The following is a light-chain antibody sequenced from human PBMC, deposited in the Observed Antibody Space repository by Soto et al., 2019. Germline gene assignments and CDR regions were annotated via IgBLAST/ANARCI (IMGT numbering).Light chain of an antibody. Sequence: EIVLTQSPATLSLPPGERGTLSCRASQSVSIYLAWYQQRPGQAPRLLIYDASNRATAIPARFSGSGSGTDFTRTISSVEPEDSAVYYCQQRSNWPITFGQGTRLEI. V-gene: IGKV3-11*01. CDR1: QSVSIY. CDR3: QQRSNWPIT. CDR2: DAS. J-gene: IGKJ5*01.